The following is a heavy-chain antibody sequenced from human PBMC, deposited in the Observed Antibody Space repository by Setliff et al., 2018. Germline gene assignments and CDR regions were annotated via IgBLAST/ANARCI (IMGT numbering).Heavy chain of an antibody. V-gene: IGHV4-59*01. CDR1: GGSISTYY. CDR2: IYYSGTT. CDR3: ARGAYIGLDY. Sequence: SETLSLTCTVSGGSISTYYWTWIRQPPGKALEWIGYIYYSGTTNYSPSLKSRVTISIDMSKNQFSLKLNSVAAADTAVYYCARGAYIGLDYWGQGTLVTVS. J-gene: IGHJ4*02. D-gene: IGHD4-4*01.